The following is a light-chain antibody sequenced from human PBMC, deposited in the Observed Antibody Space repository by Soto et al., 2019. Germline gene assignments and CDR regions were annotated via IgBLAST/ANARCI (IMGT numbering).Light chain of an antibody. Sequence: EIVMTQSPATLSVSPGERATLSCRAGQSVSSSLAWYQQKPGQAPRLLIYGASTRATGIPARFSGSGSGTEFTLTISSLQSEDFAVYYCQQYNYWPSWTFGQGTKVEIK. J-gene: IGKJ1*01. V-gene: IGKV3-15*01. CDR3: QQYNYWPSWT. CDR1: QSVSSS. CDR2: GAS.